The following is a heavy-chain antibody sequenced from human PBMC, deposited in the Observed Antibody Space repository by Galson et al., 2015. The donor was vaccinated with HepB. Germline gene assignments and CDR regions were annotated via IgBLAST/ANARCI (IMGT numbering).Heavy chain of an antibody. CDR3: AREVRTAAGTFSDY. Sequence: SMRLSCAASGFTFSDYYMRWIRQAPGMGLKWVSYISSSSYTNYADSVKGRFTISRDNAKNSLYLQMNSLRGEDTAVYYCAREVRTAAGTFSDYWGQGTLVTVSS. V-gene: IGHV3-11*06. CDR2: ISSSSYT. D-gene: IGHD1/OR15-1a*01. CDR1: GFTFSDYY. J-gene: IGHJ4*02.